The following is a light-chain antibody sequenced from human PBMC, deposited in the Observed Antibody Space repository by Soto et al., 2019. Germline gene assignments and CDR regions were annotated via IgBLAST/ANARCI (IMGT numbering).Light chain of an antibody. CDR2: DAS. Sequence: EIVLTQSPATLSLSPGERATLSCMASQWVGSFLAWYQQKSGQHPRLLIYDASNRAPGIPARFGGSGSGTDVTLTISSLEPEDFAVDYCQHRYNWLGTVGPGTKEDIK. CDR1: QWVGSF. V-gene: IGKV3-11*01. CDR3: QHRYNWLGT. J-gene: IGKJ3*01.